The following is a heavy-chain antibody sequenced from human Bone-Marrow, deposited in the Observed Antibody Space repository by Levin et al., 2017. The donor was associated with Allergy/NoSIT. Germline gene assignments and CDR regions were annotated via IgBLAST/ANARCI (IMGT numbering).Heavy chain of an antibody. D-gene: IGHD2-2*01. CDR1: GFSLSTSGVS. Sequence: ESGPTLVKPTQTLTLTCTFSGFSLSTSGVSVGWIRQPPGKALEWLALIYWDDDVRYRASLKRRRVILKDPSKNQVVLTLTNVDPADTATSFCARGKYQLLDAFDIWGQGTMVTVSS. CDR3: ARGKYQLLDAFDI. J-gene: IGHJ3*02. CDR2: IYWDDDV. V-gene: IGHV2-5*02.